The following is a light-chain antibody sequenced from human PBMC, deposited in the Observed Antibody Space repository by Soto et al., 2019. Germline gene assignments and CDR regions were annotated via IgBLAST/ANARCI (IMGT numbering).Light chain of an antibody. J-gene: IGKJ1*01. Sequence: IVLTQSPLSLPVTPGESASISCRSSQSLLRSDGYNFLDWYLQKPGQSPQLLIYLGSIRASGVPDRFSGSEAGTDFTLKISRVGAEYVGVYSYMQPLRTPWSYCQGTKVEIK. V-gene: IGKV2-28*01. CDR1: QSLLRSDGYNF. CDR2: LGS. CDR3: MQPLRTPWS.